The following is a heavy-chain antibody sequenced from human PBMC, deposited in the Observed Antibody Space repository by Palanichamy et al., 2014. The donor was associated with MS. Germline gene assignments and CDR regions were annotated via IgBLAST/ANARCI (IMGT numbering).Heavy chain of an antibody. V-gene: IGHV3-23*01. Sequence: EVQLLESGGGLVQPGGSLRLSCAASGFTFSSYAMSWVRQAPGKGLEWVSAISGSGGSTYYADSVKGRFTISRDNSKNTLYLQMNSLRAEDTAVYYCAKGRSGSGWYGAYVGAFDIWGQGTMGTVSS. CDR2: ISGSGGST. D-gene: IGHD6-19*01. CDR1: GFTFSSYA. J-gene: IGHJ3*02. CDR3: AKGRSGSGWYGAYVGAFDI.